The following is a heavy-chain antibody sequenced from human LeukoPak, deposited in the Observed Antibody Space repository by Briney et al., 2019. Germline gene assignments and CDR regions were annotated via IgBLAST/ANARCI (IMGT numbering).Heavy chain of an antibody. V-gene: IGHV3-7*05. J-gene: IGHJ4*02. CDR2: IKQDGTEI. CDR3: ARADY. Sequence: GGSLRLSCAASGFTFSNYWMNWVRQAPGKGLEWAANIKQDGTEIYYVDSVKGRFTISRDNAKNLLYLQMNSLRAEDTAVYYCARADYWGQGTLVTVSS. CDR1: GFTFSNYW.